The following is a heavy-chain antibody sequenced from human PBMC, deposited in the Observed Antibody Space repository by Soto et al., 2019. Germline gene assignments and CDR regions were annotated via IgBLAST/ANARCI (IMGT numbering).Heavy chain of an antibody. CDR1: GFTLSNYW. CDR3: ARVSVGAYYFDY. V-gene: IGHV3-74*01. Sequence: EVQLVESGGGLVQPGGSLRLSCAASGFTLSNYWMHWVRQAPGKGLVWVSRINSDGSSTSYADSVKGRFTISRDNAKNTLYLPMDSLRAEDTAVYYCARVSVGAYYFDYWGQGTLVTVSS. J-gene: IGHJ4*02. CDR2: INSDGSST. D-gene: IGHD1-26*01.